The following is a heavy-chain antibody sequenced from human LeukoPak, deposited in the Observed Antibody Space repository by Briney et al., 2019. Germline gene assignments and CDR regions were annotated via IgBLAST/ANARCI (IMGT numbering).Heavy chain of an antibody. CDR2: INPNSGGT. Sequence: ASVKVSCKASGYTFTGYYMHWVRQAPGQGLEWMGWINPNSGGTNYAQKFQGRVTMTRNTSISTAYMELSSLRSEDAAVYYCARAYSSSWYMNWFDPWGQGTLVTVSS. CDR1: GYTFTGYY. J-gene: IGHJ5*02. V-gene: IGHV1-2*02. D-gene: IGHD6-13*01. CDR3: ARAYSSSWYMNWFDP.